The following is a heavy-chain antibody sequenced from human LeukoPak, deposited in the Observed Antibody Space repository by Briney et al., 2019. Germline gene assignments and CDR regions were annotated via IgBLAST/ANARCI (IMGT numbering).Heavy chain of an antibody. CDR1: GFTFNTYN. V-gene: IGHV3-48*01. CDR3: ARDRRVDGMDV. J-gene: IGHJ6*02. CDR2: ISGSSSTV. Sequence: TGGSLRLSCAASGFTFNTYNMNWVRQAPGKGLQWVSYISGSSSTVFYSDSVKGRFTISRDNAKNSLYPQMNSLRAEDTAVYYCARDRRVDGMDVWGQGTTVIVSS. D-gene: IGHD1-26*01.